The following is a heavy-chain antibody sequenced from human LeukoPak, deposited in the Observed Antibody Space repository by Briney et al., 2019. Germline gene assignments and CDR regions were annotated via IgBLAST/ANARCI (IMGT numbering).Heavy chain of an antibody. D-gene: IGHD5-12*01. CDR2: INPNTGGT. CDR3: ASLRETGYGYY. J-gene: IGHJ4*02. V-gene: IGHV1-2*02. CDR1: GYTFTGYY. Sequence: ASVKVSCKASGYTFTGYYIHWVRQAPGQGLEWMGWINPNTGGTNSPQKFQGRVTMTRDTSISTAYMELSRLRSDDTAVYYCASLRETGYGYYWGQGTLVTVSS.